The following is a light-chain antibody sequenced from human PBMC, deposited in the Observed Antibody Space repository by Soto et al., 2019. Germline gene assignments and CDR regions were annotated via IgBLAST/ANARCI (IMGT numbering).Light chain of an antibody. CDR3: EYYGTSIT. J-gene: IGKJ4*01. CDR2: GTS. Sequence: EIVLTQSPGTLSLSPGERVTLSCRASQSIDNNHLAWYQQKPGQAPRLLIHGTSNRATGIPDRFSGSGSGTDFTLTFSRLEPEDFEVYYCEYYGTSITFGGGTKVEIK. CDR1: QSIDNNH. V-gene: IGKV3-20*01.